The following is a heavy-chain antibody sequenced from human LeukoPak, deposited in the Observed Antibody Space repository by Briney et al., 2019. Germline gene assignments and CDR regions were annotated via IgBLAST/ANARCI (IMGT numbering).Heavy chain of an antibody. V-gene: IGHV4-59*01. Sequence: PSETLSLTCTVSGGSISSYYWSWIRQPPGKGLEWIGYIYYSGSTNYNPSLKSRVTISVDTSKNQFSLKLSSVTAADTAVYYCARLRDWFDPWGQETLVTVSS. J-gene: IGHJ5*02. CDR3: ARLRDWFDP. CDR2: IYYSGST. CDR1: GGSISSYY.